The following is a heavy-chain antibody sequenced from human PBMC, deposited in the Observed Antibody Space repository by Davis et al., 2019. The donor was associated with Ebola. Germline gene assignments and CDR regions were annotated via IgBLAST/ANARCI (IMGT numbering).Heavy chain of an antibody. CDR1: GGSISSGSYF. CDR2: IYTSGST. J-gene: IGHJ4*02. V-gene: IGHV4-61*09. D-gene: IGHD3-3*01. Sequence: SETLSLTCTVSGGSISSGSYFWSWIRQPAGKGLEWIGHIYTSGSTNYSPSLKSRVTISVDTSKNQFSLKLSSVTAADTAVYYCARVRRRDFWSGLDFDYWGQGILVTVSS. CDR3: ARVRRRDFWSGLDFDY.